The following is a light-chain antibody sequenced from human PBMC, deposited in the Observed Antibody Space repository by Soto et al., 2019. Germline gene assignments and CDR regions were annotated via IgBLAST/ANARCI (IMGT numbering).Light chain of an antibody. V-gene: IGLV2-14*01. CDR3: SSYTSSNTLV. CDR1: SSDIGGYNY. Sequence: QSALTQPASVSGSPGQSITISCTGGSSDIGGYNYVSWFQQHPGKAPKLMIYEVTNRPSGVSNRFSGSKSGSTASLTISGFQAEDEADYYCSSYTSSNTLVFGTGTKVTVL. CDR2: EVT. J-gene: IGLJ1*01.